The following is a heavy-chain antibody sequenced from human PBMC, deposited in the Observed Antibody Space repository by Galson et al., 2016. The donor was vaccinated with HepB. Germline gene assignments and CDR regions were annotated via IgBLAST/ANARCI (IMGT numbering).Heavy chain of an antibody. CDR3: AKACRGSYDDGCAFDF. CDR1: GFTFNSYD. J-gene: IGHJ3*01. Sequence: SLRLSCAASGFTFNSYDMSWVRQAPGKGLEWVSVLNGRTGRTYYADSVKGRFIISRDNSKNTLYLQMSNLRAEDTAVYYCAKACRGSYDDGCAFDFWGQGTMVTASP. V-gene: IGHV3-23*01. D-gene: IGHD1-26*01. CDR2: LNGRTGRT.